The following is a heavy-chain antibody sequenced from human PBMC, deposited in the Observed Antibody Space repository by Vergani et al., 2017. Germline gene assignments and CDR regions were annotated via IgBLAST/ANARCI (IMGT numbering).Heavy chain of an antibody. D-gene: IGHD6-19*01. V-gene: IGHV4-39*01. CDR3: ARHSTVEWLVKLGWIDP. Sequence: QLQLQESGPGLVKPSATLSLTCSVSGASIRSSNYYLGWIRQPPGKGLEWIASIYYSGSTYYNPSLKSRVTIYVDTSKNQFSLKLSSVPAADTAVYFCARHSTVEWLVKLGWIDPWGQGILVTVSS. CDR1: GASIRSSNYY. CDR2: IYYSGST. J-gene: IGHJ5*02.